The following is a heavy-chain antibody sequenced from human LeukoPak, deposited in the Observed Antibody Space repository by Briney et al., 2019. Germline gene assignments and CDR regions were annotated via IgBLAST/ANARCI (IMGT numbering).Heavy chain of an antibody. J-gene: IGHJ4*02. V-gene: IGHV4-4*07. Sequence: PSETLSLTCTVSGGSISSYYWSWIRQPAGKGLEWIGRIYTSGSTNYNPSLKSRVTMSVDTSKNQFSLKLSSVTAADTAVYYCAXXSXXXXXVDYXXXGXLVTVS. CDR3: AXXSXXXXXVDY. CDR2: IYTSGST. CDR1: GGSISSYY.